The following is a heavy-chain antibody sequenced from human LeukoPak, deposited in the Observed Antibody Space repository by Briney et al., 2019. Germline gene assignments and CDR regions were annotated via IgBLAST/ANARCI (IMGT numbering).Heavy chain of an antibody. D-gene: IGHD6-19*01. CDR2: ISSSGGST. Sequence: TLSPSCAPCGFTPRDFAMSCGPPAPGKGVGWVSAISSSGGSTYYADSVKGRFTISRDNSKNTLYLQMNSLRAEDTAVYYCAKGAVAGNYYYYGMDVWGQGTTVTVSS. CDR1: GFTPRDFA. J-gene: IGHJ6*02. CDR3: AKGAVAGNYYYYGMDV. V-gene: IGHV3-23*01.